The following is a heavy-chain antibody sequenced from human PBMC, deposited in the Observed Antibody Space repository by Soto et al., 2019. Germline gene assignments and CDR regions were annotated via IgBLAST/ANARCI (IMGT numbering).Heavy chain of an antibody. Sequence: GESLKISCKGSGYSFTSYWIGWVRQMPGKGLEWMGIIYPGDSDTRYSPSFQGQVTISADKSISTAYLQWSSLKASDTAMYYCATLGGGSSLYLANNKYYYYYGMDVWGQGTTGTV. J-gene: IGHJ6*02. CDR3: ATLGGGSSLYLANNKYYYYYGMDV. CDR2: IYPGDSDT. V-gene: IGHV5-51*01. CDR1: GYSFTSYW. D-gene: IGHD6-13*01.